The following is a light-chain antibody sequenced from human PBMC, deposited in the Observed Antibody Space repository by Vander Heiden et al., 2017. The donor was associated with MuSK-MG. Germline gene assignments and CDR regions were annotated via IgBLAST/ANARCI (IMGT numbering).Light chain of an antibody. V-gene: IGKV4-1*01. CDR1: QRIYSSNNKNY. J-gene: IGKJ4*01. CDR3: QQYDSTPLT. Sequence: DIVMTQSPDSLALSLGERATINCKSSQRIYSSNNKNYLAWYQQKPGQSPKLLIYWASTRESGVPDRFSGSGSGTDFTLTISRLQAEDVAVYYCQQYDSTPLTFGGGTKVEIK. CDR2: WAS.